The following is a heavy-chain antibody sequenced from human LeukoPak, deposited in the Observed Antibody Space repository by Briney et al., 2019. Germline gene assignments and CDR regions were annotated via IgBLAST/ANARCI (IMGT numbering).Heavy chain of an antibody. CDR1: GGSISSSSYY. CDR3: ARLPRSGYTHGHSFDF. Sequence: SETLSLTCTVSGGSISSSSYYWGWIRQPPGKGLEWIGGISYTGSTYYNPSLKSRVTISADTSKNQFSLNLRSVTASDTAVYYCARLPRSGYTHGHSFDFWGQGTLVTVSS. CDR2: ISYTGST. V-gene: IGHV4-39*01. J-gene: IGHJ4*02. D-gene: IGHD5-18*01.